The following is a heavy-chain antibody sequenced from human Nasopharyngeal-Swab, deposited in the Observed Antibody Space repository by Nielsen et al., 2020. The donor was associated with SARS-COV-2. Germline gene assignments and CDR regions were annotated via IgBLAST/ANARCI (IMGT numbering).Heavy chain of an antibody. V-gene: IGHV3-43*02. D-gene: IGHD5-24*01. J-gene: IGHJ3*02. CDR3: AKDGDGYNSDAFDI. CDR1: GFTFDDYA. CDR2: ISRDGGIT. Sequence: GESLKISCAASGFTFDDYAMHLVRQGPVKVLEWVSLISRDGGITYYADSVKGRFTISRDNSKNSLYLQMNSLRTEDTALYYCAKDGDGYNSDAFDIWGQGTMVIVSS.